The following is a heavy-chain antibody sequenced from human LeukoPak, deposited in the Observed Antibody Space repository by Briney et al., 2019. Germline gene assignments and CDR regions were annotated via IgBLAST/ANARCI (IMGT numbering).Heavy chain of an antibody. Sequence: SETLSLTCTVSGGSISSYYWSWIRQPPGKGLEWIGYIYVTGTRYNPYLQSRVTVSVDRSRNQFFLKMSSVTAADTAVYYCARHIGGGIEDMDVWGKGTKVIVSS. CDR3: ARHIGGGIEDMDV. V-gene: IGHV4-59*08. J-gene: IGHJ6*03. CDR2: IYVTGT. CDR1: GGSISSYY. D-gene: IGHD3-16*02.